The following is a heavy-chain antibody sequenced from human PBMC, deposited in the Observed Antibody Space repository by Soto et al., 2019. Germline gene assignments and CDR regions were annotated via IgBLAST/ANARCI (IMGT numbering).Heavy chain of an antibody. D-gene: IGHD1-26*01. V-gene: IGHV3-33*01. CDR1: GLPFSDSG. CDR3: AGDKGTTCLDT. J-gene: IGHJ5*02. CDR2: IWSDGSKA. Sequence: QAQLVESGGGVVQPGRSLRLSCAASGLPFSDSGMHWVRQAPGKGLEWVAMIWSDGSKAYYADSVKGRFTITRDNSKNMILLQMDSLRSEDTAVYYCAGDKGTTCLDTWGQGNMVTVSS.